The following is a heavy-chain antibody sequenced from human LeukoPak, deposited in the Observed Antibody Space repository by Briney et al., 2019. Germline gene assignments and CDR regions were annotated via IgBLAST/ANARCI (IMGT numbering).Heavy chain of an antibody. D-gene: IGHD6-13*01. CDR1: GGSISSGSYY. V-gene: IGHV4-61*02. CDR3: SRAAAADYYYYYGMGV. J-gene: IGHJ6*02. CDR2: IYTSGST. Sequence: SETLFLTCTVSGGSISSGSYYWSWIRQPAGKGLEWIGRIYTSGSTNYNPSLKSRVTISVDTSKNQFSLKLSSVTAADTAVYYCSRAAAADYYYYYGMGVWGQGTTVTVSS.